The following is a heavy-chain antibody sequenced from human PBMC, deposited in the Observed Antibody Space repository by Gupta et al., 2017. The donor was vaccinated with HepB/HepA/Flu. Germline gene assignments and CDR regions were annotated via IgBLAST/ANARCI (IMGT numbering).Heavy chain of an antibody. V-gene: IGHV1-69*06. CDR2: IIPIFGTA. CDR3: ARDYTQGHDAFDI. CDR1: GGPFSSYA. J-gene: IGHJ3*02. Sequence: QVQLVQSGAEVKKPGSSVKVSCKVSGGPFSSYAISWVRQAPGQGFEWMGGIIPIFGTANYAQKFQGRVTITADKSTSTAYMELSSLRSEDTAVYYCARDYTQGHDAFDIWGQGTMVTVSS. D-gene: IGHD4-11*01.